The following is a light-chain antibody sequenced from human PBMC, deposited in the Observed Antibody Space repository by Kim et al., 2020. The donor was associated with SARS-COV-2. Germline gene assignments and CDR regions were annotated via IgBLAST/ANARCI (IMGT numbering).Light chain of an antibody. CDR3: QQRTNWPPIT. CDR1: ESIGNS. Sequence: EIVLTQSPATLSLSPGERATLSCRASESIGNSLAWYQQKSGQAPRLLMYEASNRATGIPARFSGRGSGTDFTLTISRVEPEDFAVYYCQQRTNWPPITFGQGTRLEIK. J-gene: IGKJ5*01. CDR2: EAS. V-gene: IGKV3-11*01.